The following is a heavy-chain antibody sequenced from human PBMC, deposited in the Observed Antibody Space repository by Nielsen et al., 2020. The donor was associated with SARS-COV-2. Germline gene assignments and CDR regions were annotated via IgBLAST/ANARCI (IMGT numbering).Heavy chain of an antibody. J-gene: IGHJ4*02. Sequence: SVKVSCKASGGTFSSYAISWVRQAPGQGLEWMGGVINVFGTANYAQKFQGRVTMTADESTSTAYMELSGLRSEDTAVYYCARDTRSSWYDLDYWGQGTLVTVSS. CDR2: VINVFGTA. D-gene: IGHD6-13*01. V-gene: IGHV1-69*13. CDR1: GGTFSSYA. CDR3: ARDTRSSWYDLDY.